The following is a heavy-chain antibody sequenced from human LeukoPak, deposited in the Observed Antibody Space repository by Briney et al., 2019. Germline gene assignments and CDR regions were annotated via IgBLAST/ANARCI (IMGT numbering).Heavy chain of an antibody. CDR3: ARVDYGDSPHFDY. CDR1: GGPFSGYY. Sequence: PSETLSLTCAVYGGPFSGYYWSWIRQPPGKGLEWIGEINHSGSTNHNPSLKSRVTISVDTSKNQFSLKLSSVTAADTAMYYCARVDYGDSPHFDYWGQGTLVTVSS. J-gene: IGHJ4*02. D-gene: IGHD4-17*01. CDR2: INHSGST. V-gene: IGHV4-34*01.